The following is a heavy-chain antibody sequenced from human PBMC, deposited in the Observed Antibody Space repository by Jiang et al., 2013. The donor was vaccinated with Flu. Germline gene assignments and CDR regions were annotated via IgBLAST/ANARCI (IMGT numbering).Heavy chain of an antibody. CDR1: GGTFSNYA. D-gene: IGHD2/OR15-2a*01. CDR2: ITPIFATA. J-gene: IGHJ4*02. Sequence: EVKKPGSSVKVSCKASGGTFSNYAINWLRQAPGQGLEWMGGITPIFATANYAQKFQGRVTITADKSTSTAYMELRSLRSEDTAVYYCARGPDITTYYYFYWGQGTLVTVSS. V-gene: IGHV1-69*06. CDR3: ARGPDITTYYYFY.